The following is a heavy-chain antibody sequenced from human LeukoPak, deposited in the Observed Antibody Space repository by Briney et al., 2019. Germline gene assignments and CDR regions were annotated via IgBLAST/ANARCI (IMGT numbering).Heavy chain of an antibody. V-gene: IGHV3-30-3*01. J-gene: IGHJ4*02. Sequence: GGSLRLSCAASGFTFSSYAMHWVRQAPGKGLEWVAVISYDGSNKYYADSVKGRFTISRDNSKNTLYLQMNSLRAEDTAVYYCARDEIVGATTGGDYWGQGTLVTVSS. CDR3: ARDEIVGATTGGDY. D-gene: IGHD1-26*01. CDR1: GFTFSSYA. CDR2: ISYDGSNK.